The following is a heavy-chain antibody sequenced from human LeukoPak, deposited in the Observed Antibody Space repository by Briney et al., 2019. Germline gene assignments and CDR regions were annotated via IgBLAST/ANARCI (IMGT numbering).Heavy chain of an antibody. J-gene: IGHJ4*02. CDR3: ARRDAAAGRRIDY. CDR2: IYYSGST. CDR1: GGSISSYY. Sequence: SETLSLTCTVSGGSISSYYWSWIRQPPGKGLEWIGYIYYSGSTNYNPSLKSRVTISVDTSKNQFSLKLSSVTAADTAVYYCARRDAAAGRRIDYWGQGTLVTVSS. D-gene: IGHD6-13*01. V-gene: IGHV4-59*08.